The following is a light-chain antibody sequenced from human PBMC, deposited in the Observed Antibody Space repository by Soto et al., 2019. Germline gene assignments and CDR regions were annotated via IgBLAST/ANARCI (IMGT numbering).Light chain of an antibody. CDR3: QQLSNWPLL. V-gene: IGKV3-11*01. CDR2: DAS. J-gene: IGKJ2*01. CDR1: QSVSSY. Sequence: EIVLTQSPATLSLSPGERATLSCRASQSVSSYLAWYQQKPGQAPRLLIYDASNRATGIPARFSGSGSGTDFTLTISSLEPEDFSVYYCQQLSNWPLLFGQGTKLQIK.